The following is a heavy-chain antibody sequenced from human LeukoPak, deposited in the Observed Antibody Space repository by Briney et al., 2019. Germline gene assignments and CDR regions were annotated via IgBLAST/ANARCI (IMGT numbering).Heavy chain of an antibody. CDR3: ARNNSPGPHFYYYSMDV. CDR2: IYPDDSET. V-gene: IGHV5-51*01. D-gene: IGHD1-14*01. CDR1: GYRFTTDY. J-gene: IGHJ6*03. Sequence: GESLKISCKASGYRFTTDYIGWVRQMPGKGLEWMGIIYPDDSETNYSPSFQGQVSMSVDKSITTAYLQWSSLKASDTAMYYCARNNSPGPHFYYYSMDVWGKGTTVTVSS.